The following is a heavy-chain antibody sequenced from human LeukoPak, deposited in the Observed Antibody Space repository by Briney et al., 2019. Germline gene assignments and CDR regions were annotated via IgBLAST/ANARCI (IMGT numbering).Heavy chain of an antibody. Sequence: SETLSLTCTVSGGSIGSYYWSWIRRPPGKGLEWIGHIYYSGTTYYNPSLKSRVTLSVDTSKNQFSLKLSSVTAADTAVYYCARADYYDTSGHSVGEFDYWGQGTLVTVSS. CDR2: IYYSGTT. CDR1: GGSIGSYY. CDR3: ARADYYDTSGHSVGEFDY. D-gene: IGHD3-22*01. V-gene: IGHV4-59*08. J-gene: IGHJ4*02.